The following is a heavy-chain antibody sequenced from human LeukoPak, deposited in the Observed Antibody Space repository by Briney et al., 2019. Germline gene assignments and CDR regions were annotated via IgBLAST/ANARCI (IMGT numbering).Heavy chain of an antibody. J-gene: IGHJ3*02. D-gene: IGHD3-22*01. V-gene: IGHV4-4*07. CDR3: ARGNYYDSSGAFDI. CDR1: GGSISSYY. Sequence: SETLSLTCTVSGGSISSYYWSWIRQPAGKGLEWIGRIYTSGSTNYNPSLKSRVTISVDTSKNQFSLKLSSVTAADTAVYYCARGNYYDSSGAFDIWGQGTMVTVSS. CDR2: IYTSGST.